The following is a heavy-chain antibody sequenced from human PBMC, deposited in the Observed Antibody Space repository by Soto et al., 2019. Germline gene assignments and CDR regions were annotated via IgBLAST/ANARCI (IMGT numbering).Heavy chain of an antibody. D-gene: IGHD3-9*01. J-gene: IGHJ4*02. CDR2: IYYSGST. V-gene: IGHV4-39*01. CDR3: VRHENLIRDRAHLAY. CDR1: GDSISSDNYY. Sequence: PSETLSLTCTVSGDSISSDNYYWGWIRQPPGKGLEWIGSIYYSGSTYFNPSLKSRVTISVDTSKNQFSLKMRSVTATDTAVYYCVRHENLIRDRAHLAYWGQGTLVTVSS.